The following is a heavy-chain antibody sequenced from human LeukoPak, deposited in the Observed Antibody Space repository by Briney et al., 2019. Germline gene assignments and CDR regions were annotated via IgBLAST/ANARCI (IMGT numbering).Heavy chain of an antibody. J-gene: IGHJ4*02. CDR1: GFTFSSYS. V-gene: IGHV3-53*04. CDR2: IYSGGSA. Sequence: GGSLRLSCAASGFTFSSYSMNWVRQAPGKGLEWVSVIYSGGSAYYADSVKGRFAISRHNSKDTLYLQMNSLRTEDTAVYYCARGPVNPFDHWGQGTLVTVSS. CDR3: ARGPVNPFDH.